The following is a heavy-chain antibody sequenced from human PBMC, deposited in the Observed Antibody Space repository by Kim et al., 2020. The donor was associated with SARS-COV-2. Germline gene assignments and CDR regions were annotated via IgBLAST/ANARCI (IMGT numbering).Heavy chain of an antibody. V-gene: IGHV3-73*01. Sequence: GGSLRLSCAASGLIFSDSTLYWVRQASGKGLEWVGRIRISPQNNSTTYATTVKGRLSISRDDSMNTAFLQMTRLKMEDTATYYCTRNGLGGSGRNMDVWGQGTTDTVSS. J-gene: IGHJ6*02. CDR1: GLIFSDST. CDR2: IRISPQNNST. CDR3: TRNGLGGSGRNMDV. D-gene: IGHD6-25*01.